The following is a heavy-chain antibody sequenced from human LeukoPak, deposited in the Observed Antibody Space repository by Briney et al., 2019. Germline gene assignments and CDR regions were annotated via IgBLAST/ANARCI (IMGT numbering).Heavy chain of an antibody. V-gene: IGHV1-8*01. Sequence: ASVKVSCKASGYTFTSYDINWVRQATGQGLEWMGWMNPNSGNTGYAQKFQGRVTMTRNTSISTAYMELSSLRSEDTAVYYCAKYGGRIAVAGIPPDYWGQGTLVTVSS. CDR1: GYTFTSYD. CDR3: AKYGGRIAVAGIPPDY. CDR2: MNPNSGNT. D-gene: IGHD6-19*01. J-gene: IGHJ4*02.